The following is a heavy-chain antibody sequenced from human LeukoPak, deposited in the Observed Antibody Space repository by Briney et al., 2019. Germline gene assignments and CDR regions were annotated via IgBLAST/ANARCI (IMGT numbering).Heavy chain of an antibody. D-gene: IGHD3-22*01. CDR1: GGSIRSSYYY. J-gene: IGHJ2*01. CDR2: IYHSGST. CDR3: ARVRDSSGYYQGWYFDL. V-gene: IGHV4-30-2*01. Sequence: SETLSLTCTVSGGSIRSSYYYWGWIRQPPGKGLEWIGYIYHSGSTYYNPSLKSRVTISVDRSKNQFSLKLSSVTAADTAVYYCARVRDSSGYYQGWYFDLWGRGTLVTVSS.